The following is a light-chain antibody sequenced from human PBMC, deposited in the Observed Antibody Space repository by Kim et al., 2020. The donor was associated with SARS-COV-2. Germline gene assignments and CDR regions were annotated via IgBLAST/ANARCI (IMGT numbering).Light chain of an antibody. CDR2: DAS. Sequence: LSPGEGVTLSCRASQSTSNNLAWYQQKRGQAPRLLIYDASSRATGIPARFSGSGSGTDFTLTISSLEPEDFAVYYCQHRGDWPPSFGGGTKVDIK. J-gene: IGKJ4*01. CDR3: QHRGDWPPS. V-gene: IGKV3-11*01. CDR1: QSTSNN.